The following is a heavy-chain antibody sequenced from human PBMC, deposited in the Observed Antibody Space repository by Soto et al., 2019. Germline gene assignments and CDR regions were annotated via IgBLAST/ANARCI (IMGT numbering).Heavy chain of an antibody. CDR1: GGSFSGYY. V-gene: IGHV4-34*01. Sequence: SETVSLTXAVYGGSFSGYYWSWIRQPPGKGLEWIGEINHSGSTNYNPSLKSRVTISVDTSKNRLYLQMNSLRAEDTAVYYCASDLVGASDSYGLDVWGQGTPVTVSS. J-gene: IGHJ6*02. CDR3: ASDLVGASDSYGLDV. D-gene: IGHD1-26*01. CDR2: INHSGST.